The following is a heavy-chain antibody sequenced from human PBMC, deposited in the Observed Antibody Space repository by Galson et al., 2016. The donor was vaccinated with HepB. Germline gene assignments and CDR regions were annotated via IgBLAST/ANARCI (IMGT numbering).Heavy chain of an antibody. Sequence: SETLSLTCSVSGDSLNDYYWAWIRQSPGKGLEWIGSVFSNGDPFYIPSLKSRVTISIDTSKSQVSLRLRSVTATDTAYYYCARHGRGRPLFWGKGTMVTVSS. D-gene: IGHD5-12*01. CDR3: ARHGRGRPLF. J-gene: IGHJ6*04. V-gene: IGHV4-39*01. CDR2: VFSNGDP. CDR1: GDSLNDYY.